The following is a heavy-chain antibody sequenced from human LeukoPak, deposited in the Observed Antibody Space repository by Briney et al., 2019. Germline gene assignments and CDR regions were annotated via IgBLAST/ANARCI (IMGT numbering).Heavy chain of an antibody. CDR3: AKAGGNWVSHFDS. V-gene: IGHV3-23*01. J-gene: IGHJ4*02. Sequence: GGSLRLSCAASGFTFGHYGMNWVRQAPGKGLERVSGISGGGGSTYNADSVKGRFTISRDISKNTLYLQVNNLRAEDTAVYYCAKAGGNWVSHFDSWGQGTLVTVSS. D-gene: IGHD3-16*01. CDR2: ISGGGGST. CDR1: GFTFGHYG.